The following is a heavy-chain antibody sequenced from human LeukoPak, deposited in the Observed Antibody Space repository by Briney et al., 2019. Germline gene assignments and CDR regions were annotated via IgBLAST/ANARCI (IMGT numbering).Heavy chain of an antibody. CDR3: ARDRRTVAGLDY. J-gene: IGHJ4*02. D-gene: IGHD6-19*01. CDR1: GGPISSYY. CDR2: IYYSGST. V-gene: IGHV4-59*01. Sequence: PSETLSLTGTVSGGPISSYYWSWVRQPPGKGLEWIGYIYYSGSTNYNPSLKSRVTISVDTSKNQFSLKLSSVTAADTAVYYCARDRRTVAGLDYWGQGTLVTVSS.